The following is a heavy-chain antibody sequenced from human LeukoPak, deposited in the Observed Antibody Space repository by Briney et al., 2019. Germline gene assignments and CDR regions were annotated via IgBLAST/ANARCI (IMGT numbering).Heavy chain of an antibody. CDR2: IYYSGTT. D-gene: IGHD3-10*01. J-gene: IGHJ3*02. CDR1: GDSISSTYSY. CDR3: AREGIGDLTMVRGADAFDI. Sequence: PSETLSLTCTVSGDSISSTYSYWGWIRQPPGKGLEWIGTIYYSGTTYYNPSLKTRVTISLDTSRNQFSLKLTSVTAADTAVYYCAREGIGDLTMVRGADAFDIWGQGTMVTVSS. V-gene: IGHV4-39*07.